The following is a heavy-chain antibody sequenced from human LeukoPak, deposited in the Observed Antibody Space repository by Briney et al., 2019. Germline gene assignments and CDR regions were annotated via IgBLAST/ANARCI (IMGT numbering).Heavy chain of an antibody. J-gene: IGHJ4*02. CDR2: IFYSGST. D-gene: IGHD5-12*01. Sequence: SETLSLTCSVSGGSISTYYWSWIRQPPGKGLEWIGYIFYSGSTSYNPSLKSRVTTSVDTSKNQFSLKLSSVTAADTAVYYCAREGSGYAFFNYWGQGTLVTVSS. V-gene: IGHV4-59*12. CDR3: AREGSGYAFFNY. CDR1: GGSISTYY.